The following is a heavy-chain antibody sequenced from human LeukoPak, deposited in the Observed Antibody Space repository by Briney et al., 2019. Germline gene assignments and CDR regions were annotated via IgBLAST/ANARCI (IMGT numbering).Heavy chain of an antibody. J-gene: IGHJ6*03. CDR2: IIPIFSTA. V-gene: IGHV1-69*05. CDR3: ASGSTSPYYYYYYMDV. D-gene: IGHD2-2*01. Sequence: SVKVSCKASGGTFSSYAISWVRQAPGQGLEWMGGIIPIFSTANYAQKFQGRVAITTDESTGTAYMELSSLRSEDTAVYYCASGSTSPYYYYYYMDVWGKGTTVTVSS. CDR1: GGTFSSYA.